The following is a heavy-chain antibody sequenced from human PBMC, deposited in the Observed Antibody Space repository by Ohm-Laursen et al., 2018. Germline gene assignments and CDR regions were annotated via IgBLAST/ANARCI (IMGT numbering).Heavy chain of an antibody. D-gene: IGHD6-6*01. CDR1: GYTFTDYY. CDR3: AKDEGTSSSPGY. V-gene: IGHV1-2*02. J-gene: IGHJ4*02. Sequence: SVKVSCKASGYTFTDYYIHWVRQAPGQGLEWMGWINPNSGDTDYAQKFQGRVTMTGDTSISTAYMELSRLRSDDTAVYYCAKDEGTSSSPGYWGQGTLVTVSS. CDR2: INPNSGDT.